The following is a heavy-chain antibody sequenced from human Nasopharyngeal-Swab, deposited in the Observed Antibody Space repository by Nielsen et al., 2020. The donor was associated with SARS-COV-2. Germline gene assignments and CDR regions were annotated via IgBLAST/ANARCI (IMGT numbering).Heavy chain of an antibody. CDR1: GFTFSNSV. CDR3: VRTVKNMVGRVIIGGGEWFDP. J-gene: IGHJ5*02. Sequence: GGSLRLSCAASGFTFSNSVMNWVGQAPGKGLEWVSGVRWNGSRPNYTSAGKGRYIISSDNTGNCLYQQMNSLRRVEMAVYSCVRTVKNMVGRVIIGGGEWFDPWGQGTLVTVSS. CDR2: VRWNGSRP. D-gene: IGHD3-10*01. V-gene: IGHV3-19*01.